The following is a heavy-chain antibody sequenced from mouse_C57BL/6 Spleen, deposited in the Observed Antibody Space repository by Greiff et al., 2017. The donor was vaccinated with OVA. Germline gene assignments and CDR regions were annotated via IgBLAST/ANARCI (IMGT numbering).Heavy chain of an antibody. CDR1: GYTFTDYY. Sequence: EVQLQQSGPELVKPGASVKISCKASGYTFTDYYMNWVKQSHGKSLEWIGDINPNNGGTSYNQKFKGKATLTVDKSSSTAYMELRSLTSEDSAVYYCARAGYYGWGDYWGQGTSVTVSS. CDR2: INPNNGGT. V-gene: IGHV1-26*01. J-gene: IGHJ4*01. CDR3: ARAGYYGWGDY. D-gene: IGHD1-2*01.